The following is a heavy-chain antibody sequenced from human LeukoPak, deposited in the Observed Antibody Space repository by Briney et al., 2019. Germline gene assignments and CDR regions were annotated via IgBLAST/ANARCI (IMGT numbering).Heavy chain of an antibody. Sequence: GGSLRLSCAASGFTFSSYAMSWVRQAPGKGLEWVSVISGSGGSTYYADSVKGRFTISRDNSKNTLYLQMNSLRAEDTAVYYCAKVWGSWYRYWYFDLWGRGTLVTVSS. CDR2: ISGSGGST. CDR3: AKVWGSWYRYWYFDL. V-gene: IGHV3-23*01. CDR1: GFTFSSYA. J-gene: IGHJ2*01. D-gene: IGHD6-13*01.